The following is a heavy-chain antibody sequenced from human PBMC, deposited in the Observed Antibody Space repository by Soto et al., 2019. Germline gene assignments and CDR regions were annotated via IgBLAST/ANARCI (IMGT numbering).Heavy chain of an antibody. CDR1: GFTFRHYS. CDR2: INQDGSDK. V-gene: IGHV3-7*02. D-gene: IGHD1-26*01. J-gene: IGHJ4*02. Sequence: GGSLRLSCAASGFTFRHYSMSWVRQAPGKGLEWVANINQDGSDKFYVDSVKGRFTISRDNAKNSLYLQMNSLRAEDTAVYYCATYYSTRYLAQWGQGTLVTVSS. CDR3: ATYYSTRYLAQ.